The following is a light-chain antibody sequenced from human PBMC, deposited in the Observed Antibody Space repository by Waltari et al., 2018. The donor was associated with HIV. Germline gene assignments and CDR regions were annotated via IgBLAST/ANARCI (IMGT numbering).Light chain of an antibody. CDR3: QQYDRTPLT. J-gene: IGKJ4*01. CDR1: QTLLYSSNNKNY. V-gene: IGKV4-1*01. CDR2: WAS. Sequence: DILMTQSPDSLAVSLGERATINCKARQTLLYSSNNKNYLAWYQHKPGQPPKLLIYWASTRQSGVPDRFSVSGSGTNFNLTINKLQAEDVATYYCQQYDRTPLTFGGGTKVGL.